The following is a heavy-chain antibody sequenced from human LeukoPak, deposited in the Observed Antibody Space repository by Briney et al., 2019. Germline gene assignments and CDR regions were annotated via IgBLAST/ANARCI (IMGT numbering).Heavy chain of an antibody. D-gene: IGHD3-16*02. J-gene: IGHJ2*01. CDR3: ARDPMITFGGVIVTDWYFDL. CDR2: INSDGSST. Sequence: GGSLRPSCAASGFTFIAYWMYWVRRAPGKGLVWVSRINSDGSSTSYADSVKGRFTISRDNAKNMLYLQMNSLRAEDTAVYYCARDPMITFGGVIVTDWYFDLWGRGTLVTVSS. V-gene: IGHV3-74*01. CDR1: GFTFIAYW.